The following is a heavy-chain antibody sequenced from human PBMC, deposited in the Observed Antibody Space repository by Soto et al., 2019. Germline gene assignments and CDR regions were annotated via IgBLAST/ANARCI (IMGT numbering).Heavy chain of an antibody. D-gene: IGHD3-10*01. Sequence: EVQLVESGGGLVQPGGSLKLSCAASGFAFSDSAMHWVRQASGKGLEWVGRIRSKANSYAPAYAASVKGRFTISRDDSKSRAYLQMNSLKTEDTAVYYCTRWKREVLWFGELSGGYYYYGMDVWGQGTTVTVAS. V-gene: IGHV3-73*01. CDR3: TRWKREVLWFGELSGGYYYYGMDV. CDR2: IRSKANSYAP. CDR1: GFAFSDSA. J-gene: IGHJ6*02.